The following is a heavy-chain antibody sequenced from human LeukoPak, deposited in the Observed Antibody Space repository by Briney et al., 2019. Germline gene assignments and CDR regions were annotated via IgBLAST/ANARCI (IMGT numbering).Heavy chain of an antibody. J-gene: IGHJ4*02. V-gene: IGHV3-33*01. D-gene: IGHD2-15*01. Sequence: GSLRLSCAASGFTFSDYGMHWVRQAPGKGLEWVAIIWYDGSNDYYADSVKGRFTISRDNSKNTLYLQMNSLRAEDTAVYYCARDPYDADDDIGYRPFDYWGQGTLDTVSS. CDR2: IWYDGSND. CDR3: ARDPYDADDDIGYRPFDY. CDR1: GFTFSDYG.